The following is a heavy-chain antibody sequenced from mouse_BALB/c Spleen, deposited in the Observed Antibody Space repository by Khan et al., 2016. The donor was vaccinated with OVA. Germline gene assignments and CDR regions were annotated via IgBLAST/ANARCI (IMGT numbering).Heavy chain of an antibody. CDR3: ARDYWFVY. V-gene: IGHV5-6-5*01. CDR2: ISSGGNT. CDR1: GFTFSNYG. Sequence: EVHLVESGGGLVKPGGSLKVSCAASGFTFSNYGMSWVRQTPEKRMDWVASISSGGNTYYIDSVKGRFTISRDNVRNILYLQMSSLRSEDTAMYYCARDYWFVYWGQGTLVTVSA. J-gene: IGHJ3*01.